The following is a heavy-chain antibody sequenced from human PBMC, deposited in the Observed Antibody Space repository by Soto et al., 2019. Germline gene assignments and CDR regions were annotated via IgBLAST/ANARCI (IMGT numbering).Heavy chain of an antibody. CDR2: IYYSGST. J-gene: IGHJ4*02. Sequence: SETLSLTCTVSGGSVRSSTYYWGWIRQSPGKGLEWIGSIYYSGSTNNNPSLKSRVTMSVDTYTNQFSLKLSSVTAADTAVYYCARSDGRYWGQGTLVTVSS. CDR1: GGSVRSSTYY. CDR3: ARSDGRY. V-gene: IGHV4-39*01.